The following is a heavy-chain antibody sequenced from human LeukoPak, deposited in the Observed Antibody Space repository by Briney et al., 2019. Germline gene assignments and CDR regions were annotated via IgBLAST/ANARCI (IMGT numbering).Heavy chain of an antibody. V-gene: IGHV3-23*01. J-gene: IGHJ6*02. CDR1: GFTVTSTY. D-gene: IGHD1-14*01. CDR3: AKVSGGGLYYDGMDV. Sequence: GGSLRLSCVAFGFTVTSTYMNWVRQAPGKGLEWVSVISGSGGTTYYADSVKGRFTISRDSSKNTLYLQMNSLSAEDTAVYYCAKVSGGGLYYDGMDVWGQGTTVTVSS. CDR2: ISGSGGTT.